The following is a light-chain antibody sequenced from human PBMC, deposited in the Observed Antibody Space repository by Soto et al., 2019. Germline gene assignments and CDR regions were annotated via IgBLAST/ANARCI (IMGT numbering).Light chain of an antibody. CDR3: QQYVSSWT. J-gene: IGKJ1*01. Sequence: EIVMTQSPATLSVSPGERATLSCRASQSVSSYLAWYQQKPGQAPRLLIYGASSRATGIPDRFSGSGSGTDFTLTISRLEPEDFAVYYCQQYVSSWTFGQGTKVDIK. CDR1: QSVSSY. V-gene: IGKV3-20*01. CDR2: GAS.